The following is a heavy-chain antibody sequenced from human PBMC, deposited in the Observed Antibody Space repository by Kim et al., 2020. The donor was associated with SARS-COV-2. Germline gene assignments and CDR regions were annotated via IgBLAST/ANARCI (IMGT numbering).Heavy chain of an antibody. J-gene: IGHJ4*02. CDR3: ARGGGYDILTGYGIDY. D-gene: IGHD3-9*01. CDR2: IYYSGST. Sequence: SETLSLTCTVSGGSISSYYWSWIRQPPGKGLEWIGDIYYSGSTNYNPSLKSRVTISVDTSKNQFSLKLSSVTAADTAVYYCARGGGYDILTGYGIDYWGQGTLVTVSS. V-gene: IGHV4-59*01. CDR1: GGSISSYY.